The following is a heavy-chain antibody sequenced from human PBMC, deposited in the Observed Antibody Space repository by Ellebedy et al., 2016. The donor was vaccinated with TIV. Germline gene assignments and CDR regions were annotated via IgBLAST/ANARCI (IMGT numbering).Heavy chain of an antibody. J-gene: IGHJ4*02. CDR2: FDPEDGET. CDR1: GYTLTELS. Sequence: ASVKVSCXVSGYTLTELSMHWVRQAPGKGLEWMGGFDPEDGETIYAQKFQGRVTMTEDTSTDTAYMELSSLRSEDTAVYYCARDERYCSSTSCYTGFFDYWGQGTLVTVSS. D-gene: IGHD2-2*02. CDR3: ARDERYCSSTSCYTGFFDY. V-gene: IGHV1-24*01.